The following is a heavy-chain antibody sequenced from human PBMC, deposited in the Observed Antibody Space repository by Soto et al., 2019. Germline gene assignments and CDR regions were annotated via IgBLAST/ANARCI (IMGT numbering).Heavy chain of an antibody. CDR2: INAANGDT. CDR1: GYTFTSYG. Sequence: ALVKFSCKASGYTFTSYGIHWVRQAPGQRLEWMGWINAANGDTKYSPKFQGRVTITRDTSASTAYMELSSLRSEDTAVYYCVRRHVSATGIDWFDPWGQGTLVTVSS. CDR3: VRRHVSATGIDWFDP. V-gene: IGHV1-3*01. J-gene: IGHJ5*02. D-gene: IGHD6-13*01.